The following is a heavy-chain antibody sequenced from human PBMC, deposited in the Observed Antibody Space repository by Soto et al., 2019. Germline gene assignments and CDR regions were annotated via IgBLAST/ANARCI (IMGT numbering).Heavy chain of an antibody. CDR3: AKVGGSTSCAHSLCHYYYGVYX. Sequence: GGSLRLSCAASGFTFSSYAMSWVRQAPGKGLEWVSAISCSGGDTYYAFSVKVRFTISIDNSKNTLYLQMNSRRAEDTAVYYCAKVGGSTSCAHSLCHYYYGVYXWGQVTTFTVS. CDR1: GFTFSSYA. J-gene: IGHJ6*02. V-gene: IGHV3-23*01. CDR2: ISCSGGDT. D-gene: IGHD2-2*01.